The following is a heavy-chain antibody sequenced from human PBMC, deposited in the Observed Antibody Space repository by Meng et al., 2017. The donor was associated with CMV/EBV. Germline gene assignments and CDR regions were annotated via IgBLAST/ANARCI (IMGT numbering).Heavy chain of an antibody. D-gene: IGHD3-3*01. CDR3: ALPLYDFWSRYGDYYYYGMDV. CDR1: GFTFSSYS. V-gene: IGHV3-21*01. Sequence: GSLKISCAASGFTFSSYSMNWVRQAPGKGLEWVSSISSSSSYIYYADSVKGRFTISRDNAKNSLYLQMNSLRAEDTAVYYCALPLYDFWSRYGDYYYYGMDVWGQGTTVTVSS. CDR2: ISSSSSYI. J-gene: IGHJ6*02.